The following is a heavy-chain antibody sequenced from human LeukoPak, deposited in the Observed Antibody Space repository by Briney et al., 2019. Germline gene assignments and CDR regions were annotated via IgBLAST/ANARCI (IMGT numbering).Heavy chain of an antibody. CDR2: ISSSSSYI. D-gene: IGHD2-2*01. CDR1: GFTFSSYS. V-gene: IGHV3-21*01. Sequence: GGSLRLSCAASGFTFSSYSMNWVRQAPGKGLEWVSSISSSSSYIYYADSVKGRFTISRDNAKNSLYLQMNSLRAEDTAVYYCARVVPAAYKQWLVLGAFDIWGQGTMVTVSS. J-gene: IGHJ3*02. CDR3: ARVVPAAYKQWLVLGAFDI.